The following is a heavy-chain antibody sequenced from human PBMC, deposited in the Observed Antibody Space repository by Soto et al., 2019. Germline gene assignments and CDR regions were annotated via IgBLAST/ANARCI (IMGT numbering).Heavy chain of an antibody. V-gene: IGHV4-31*03. D-gene: IGHD3-10*01. CDR2: IYYSGIT. CDR3: ARDGTVTMVRGVISICMDV. Sequence: SETLSLTCTVSGGSISSGGYYWSWIRQHPGKGLEWIGYIYYSGITYYNPSLKSRVTISVDTSKNQFSLKLSSVTAADTAVYYCARDGTVTMVRGVISICMDVWGQGTTVTVSS. CDR1: GGSISSGGYY. J-gene: IGHJ6*02.